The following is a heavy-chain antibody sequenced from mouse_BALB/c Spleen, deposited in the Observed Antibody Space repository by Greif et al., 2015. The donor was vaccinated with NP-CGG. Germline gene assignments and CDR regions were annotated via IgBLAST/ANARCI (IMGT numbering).Heavy chain of an antibody. CDR3: ASGMITFAMDY. D-gene: IGHD2-4*01. CDR2: ILPGSGST. V-gene: IGHV1-9*01. J-gene: IGHJ4*01. Sequence: VKLVESGAELMKPGASVKISCKATGYTFSSYWIEWVKQRPGHGLEWIGEILPGSGSTNYNEKFKGKATFTADTSSNTAYMQLSSLTSEDSAVYYCASGMITFAMDYWGQGTSVTVSS. CDR1: GYTFSSYW.